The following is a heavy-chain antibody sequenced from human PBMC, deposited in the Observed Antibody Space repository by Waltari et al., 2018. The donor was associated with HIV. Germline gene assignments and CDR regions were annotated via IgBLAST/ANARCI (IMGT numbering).Heavy chain of an antibody. V-gene: IGHV3-7*01. CDR2: IKQDGSEK. CDR3: ASPSIRAGMDV. D-gene: IGHD2-2*02. J-gene: IGHJ6*02. CDR1: GFPFSNFW. Sequence: EVQLVESGGGLVQPGGSLRLSCAASGFPFSNFWMSWVRQAPGKGLEWLANIKQDGSEKYYVDSVKGRFTISRDNAKNSLYLQMNSLRAEDTAVYYCASPSIRAGMDVWGQGTTVTVSS.